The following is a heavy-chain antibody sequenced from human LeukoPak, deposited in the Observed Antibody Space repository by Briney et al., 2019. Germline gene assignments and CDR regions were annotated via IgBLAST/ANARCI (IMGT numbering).Heavy chain of an antibody. Sequence: GESLKISCKGSGYSFTGYWIGWVRQMPGKGLEWMGIIYPGDSDTRHSPSFQGQVTISADKSISTAYLQWSSLKASDTAMYYCARLGRWLQSSAEYFQHWGQGTLVTVSS. CDR3: ARLGRWLQSSAEYFQH. CDR1: GYSFTGYW. V-gene: IGHV5-51*01. CDR2: IYPGDSDT. J-gene: IGHJ1*01. D-gene: IGHD5-24*01.